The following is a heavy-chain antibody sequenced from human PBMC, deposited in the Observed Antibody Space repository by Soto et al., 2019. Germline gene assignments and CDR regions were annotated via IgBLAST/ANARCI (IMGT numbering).Heavy chain of an antibody. D-gene: IGHD3-22*01. J-gene: IGHJ5*01. CDR2: IYYSGST. CDR3: ARVSSSGYYYHNLFDS. V-gene: IGHV4-31*03. Sequence: PSETLSLTCTVSGGSISSGGYYWSWIRQHPGKGLEWIGYIYYSGSTYYNPSLKSRVTISIGTSKNQFSLKLSSVAAACTAVYYCARVSSSGYYYHNLFDSWGQGTLVIVSS. CDR1: GGSISSGGYY.